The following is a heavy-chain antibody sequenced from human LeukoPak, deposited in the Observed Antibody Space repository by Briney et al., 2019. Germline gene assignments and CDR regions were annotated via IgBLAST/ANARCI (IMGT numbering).Heavy chain of an antibody. V-gene: IGHV3-53*01. Sequence: GGSLRLSCAASGFTVSSNYMSWVRQAPGKGLEWVSVIYSGGSTYYADSVKGRFTISRDNSKNTLYLQMNSLRAEDTAVYYCAKDTISSSSSYYYYGMDVWGQGTTVTVSS. D-gene: IGHD6-6*01. CDR3: AKDTISSSSSYYYYGMDV. CDR2: IYSGGST. CDR1: GFTVSSNY. J-gene: IGHJ6*02.